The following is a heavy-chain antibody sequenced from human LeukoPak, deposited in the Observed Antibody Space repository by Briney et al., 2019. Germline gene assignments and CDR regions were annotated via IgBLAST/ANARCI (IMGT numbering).Heavy chain of an antibody. CDR1: GVTASDYY. Sequence: GGSLRLSCAVSGVTASDYYMSSGRQAPGKGLEWVSVIYSGGNTYYAYSVKGGFTISRDESKNTPHLQHNSLRPGAPAVYYCARINYYHGIGFYRDYWGPGTLGTVSS. CDR3: ARINYYHGIGFYRDY. J-gene: IGHJ4*01. D-gene: IGHD3-22*01. CDR2: IYSGGNT. V-gene: IGHV3-53*01.